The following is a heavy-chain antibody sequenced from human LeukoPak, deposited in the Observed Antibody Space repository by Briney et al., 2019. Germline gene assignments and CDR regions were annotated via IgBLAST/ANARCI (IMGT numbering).Heavy chain of an antibody. CDR3: ARENYYDSSGYYDAFDI. Sequence: SETLSLTCTVSGGSIRSYYWSWIRQPPGKGLEWIGYIYYSGSTNYNPSLKSRVTISVDTSKNQFSLKLSSVTAADTAVYYCARENYYDSSGYYDAFDIWGQGTMVTVSS. CDR1: GGSIRSYY. J-gene: IGHJ3*02. V-gene: IGHV4-59*01. D-gene: IGHD3-22*01. CDR2: IYYSGST.